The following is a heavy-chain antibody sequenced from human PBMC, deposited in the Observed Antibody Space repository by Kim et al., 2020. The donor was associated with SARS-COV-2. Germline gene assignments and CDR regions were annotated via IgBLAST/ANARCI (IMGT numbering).Heavy chain of an antibody. CDR2: MNPNSGNT. V-gene: IGHV1-8*01. J-gene: IGHJ6*02. CDR1: GYTFTSYD. CDR3: ARVPAAGTIFGVVIKRYYGMDV. D-gene: IGHD3-3*01. Sequence: ASVKVSCKASGYTFTSYDINWVRQATGHGLEWMGWMNPNSGNTGYAQKFQGRVTMTRNTSISTAYMELSSLRSEDTAVYYCARVPAAGTIFGVVIKRYYGMDVWGQGTTVTVSS.